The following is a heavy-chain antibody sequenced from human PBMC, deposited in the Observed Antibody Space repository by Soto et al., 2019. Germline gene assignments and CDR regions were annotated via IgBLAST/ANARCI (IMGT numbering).Heavy chain of an antibody. Sequence: EVQLVESGGGLVQPGGSLRLSCAASGFTFSSYWMHWVRQAPGKGLVWVSRINSDGSSTSYADSVKGRFTISRDNAKNTLYLQMNSLRAEDTAVYYCARGAYDYHESALTDYWGQGTLVTVSS. CDR2: INSDGSST. CDR1: GFTFSSYW. V-gene: IGHV3-74*01. CDR3: ARGAYDYHESALTDY. J-gene: IGHJ4*02. D-gene: IGHD5-12*01.